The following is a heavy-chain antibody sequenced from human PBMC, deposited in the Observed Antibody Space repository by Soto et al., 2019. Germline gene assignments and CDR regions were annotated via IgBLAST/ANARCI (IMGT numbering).Heavy chain of an antibody. D-gene: IGHD5-18*01. V-gene: IGHV3-33*01. J-gene: IGHJ4*02. CDR2: IWYDGSNK. CDR3: ARESALAAMALYYFDY. Sequence: PGGSLRLSCAASGFTFSSYGMHWVHQAPGKRLEWVAVIWYDGSNKYHADSVKGRFTISRDNSKNTLYLQMNSLRAEDTAVYYCARESALAAMALYYFDYWGQGTLVIVSS. CDR1: GFTFSSYG.